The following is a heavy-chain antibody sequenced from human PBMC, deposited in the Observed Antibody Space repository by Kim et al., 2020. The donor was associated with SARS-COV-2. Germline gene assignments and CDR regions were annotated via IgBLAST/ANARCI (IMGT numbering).Heavy chain of an antibody. V-gene: IGHV3-53*04. D-gene: IGHD6-13*01. J-gene: IGHJ4*02. CDR3: ARDSYSSSLTPYFDY. Sequence: DSVKGRFTISRHNSKNTLYLQMNSLRAEDMAVYYCARDSYSSSLTPYFDYWGQGTLVTVSS.